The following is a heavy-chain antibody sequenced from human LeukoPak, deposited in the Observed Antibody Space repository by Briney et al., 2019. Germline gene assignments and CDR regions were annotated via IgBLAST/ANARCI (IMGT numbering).Heavy chain of an antibody. CDR3: VSARWDSTDSHFYYVDF. CDR2: SLGHTNTM. V-gene: IGHV3-11*01. J-gene: IGHJ4*02. CDR1: GFTFSDYS. D-gene: IGHD4-23*01. Sequence: PGGSLRHSCAASGFTFSDYSISWIRQAPGKGLECVAHSLGHTNTMHYADSVKGRFTISRDNARNSLYLQLNSLRAEDTAVYYCVSARWDSTDSHFYYVDFWGQGALIIVSS.